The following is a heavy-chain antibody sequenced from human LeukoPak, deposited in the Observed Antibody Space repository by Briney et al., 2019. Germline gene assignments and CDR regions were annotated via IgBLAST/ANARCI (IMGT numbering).Heavy chain of an antibody. V-gene: IGHV3-15*01. Sequence: GGSLRLSCAASGFTFKNYAMRWFRQAPGKGPEWVGRISTETGDGTTEYAAPVKGRFSISRDDSKNTLYLQMNSLQTEDTAVYYCTTWLSRGSSWFDYWGQGALVTVSP. D-gene: IGHD6-13*01. J-gene: IGHJ4*02. CDR2: ISTETGDGTT. CDR1: GFTFKNYA. CDR3: TTWLSRGSSWFDY.